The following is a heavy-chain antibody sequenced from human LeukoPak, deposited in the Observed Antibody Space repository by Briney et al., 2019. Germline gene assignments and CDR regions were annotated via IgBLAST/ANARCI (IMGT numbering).Heavy chain of an antibody. CDR1: GYTFTGYY. CDR3: ARDNSGYDPYSSSWYDY. J-gene: IGHJ4*02. D-gene: IGHD6-13*01. V-gene: IGHV1-2*02. Sequence: ASVKVSCKASGYTFTGYYMHWVRQAPGQGLEWMGWINPNSGGTNYAQKFQGRVTTTRDTSIRTAYMERSRLRSDDTAVYYCARDNSGYDPYSSSWYDYGGQGTLVTVSS. CDR2: INPNSGGT.